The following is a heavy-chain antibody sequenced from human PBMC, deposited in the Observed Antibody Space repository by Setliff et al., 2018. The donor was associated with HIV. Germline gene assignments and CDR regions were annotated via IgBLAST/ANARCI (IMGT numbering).Heavy chain of an antibody. D-gene: IGHD3-10*02. Sequence: LSLTCAVYGGSFSDDYWSWIRQPPGRGMEWIGEIDHSGRSNYNPSLKSRVLMAIDASKSQISLNLTSISAADTAVYYCAKCSGRFGVVTWFDSWGHGMLVTVSS. J-gene: IGHJ5*01. V-gene: IGHV4-34*01. CDR2: IDHSGRS. CDR3: AKCSGRFGVVTWFDS. CDR1: GGSFSDDY.